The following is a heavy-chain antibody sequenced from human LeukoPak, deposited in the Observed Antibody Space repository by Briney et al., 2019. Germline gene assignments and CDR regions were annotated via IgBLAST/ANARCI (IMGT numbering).Heavy chain of an antibody. Sequence: PGGSLRLSCSASGFVFSIYTMYWVRQAPGKGPEYVSTISGSGNGGSIYYADSVKGRFTISRDDAKSIAYLQVNGLRSEDTAVYYCVKDFGRIRGTPDSWGQGTLVTVSS. J-gene: IGHJ4*02. D-gene: IGHD1-1*01. V-gene: IGHV3-64D*06. CDR3: VKDFGRIRGTPDS. CDR1: GFVFSIYT. CDR2: ISGSGNGGSI.